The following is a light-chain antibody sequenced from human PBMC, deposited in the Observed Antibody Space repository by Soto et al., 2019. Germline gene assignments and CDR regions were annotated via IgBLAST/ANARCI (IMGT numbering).Light chain of an antibody. CDR1: QSVSSN. Sequence: DIGMTQSPATLSVSPGERATLSCRASQSVSSNLAWYQQKPGQAPRLLIYGASTRATGIPARFSGSGSGTEFTLTSSSLQSEDFADYYCQQYNNWWTFGQGTKVEIK. V-gene: IGKV3-15*01. CDR2: GAS. CDR3: QQYNNWWT. J-gene: IGKJ1*01.